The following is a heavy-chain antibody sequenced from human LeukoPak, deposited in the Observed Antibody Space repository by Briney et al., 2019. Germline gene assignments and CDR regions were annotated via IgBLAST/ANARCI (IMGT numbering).Heavy chain of an antibody. CDR2: TYYSGST. CDR1: GGSISSGDYY. D-gene: IGHD3-22*01. Sequence: SETLSLTCTVSGGSISSGDYYWSWIRQPPGKGLEWIGYTYYSGSTYYNPSLKSRVTISVDTSKNQFSLKLNSVTAADTAVYYCARPYYYDSRIDPWGRGTLVTVSS. V-gene: IGHV4-30-4*01. J-gene: IGHJ5*02. CDR3: ARPYYYDSRIDP.